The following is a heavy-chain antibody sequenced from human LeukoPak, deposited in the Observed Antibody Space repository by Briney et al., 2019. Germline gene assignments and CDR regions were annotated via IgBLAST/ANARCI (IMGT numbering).Heavy chain of an antibody. J-gene: IGHJ4*02. Sequence: GGSLRLSCAASGFTFSSYGMHWVRQAPGKGLEWVAFTRYDGSNKYYADSVKGRFTISRDNSKNTLYLQMNSLRAEDTAVYYCAKVLWFGESSHFDYWGQGTLVTVSS. CDR2: TRYDGSNK. V-gene: IGHV3-30*02. D-gene: IGHD3-10*01. CDR1: GFTFSSYG. CDR3: AKVLWFGESSHFDY.